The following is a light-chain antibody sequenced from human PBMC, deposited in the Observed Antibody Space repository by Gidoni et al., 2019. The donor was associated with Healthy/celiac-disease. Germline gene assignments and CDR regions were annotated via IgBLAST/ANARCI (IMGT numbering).Light chain of an antibody. CDR1: QSISSY. J-gene: IGKJ4*01. Sequence: DIQMPQSPSSLSSSVGDRVTITCRASQSISSYLNWYQQKPGKAPKLLSYAASSLQSGVPSRFISSGSVTDFTLTISSLQPEDFATYYCQQSYSTPLLTFGGGTKVEIK. CDR2: AAS. CDR3: QQSYSTPLLT. V-gene: IGKV1-39*01.